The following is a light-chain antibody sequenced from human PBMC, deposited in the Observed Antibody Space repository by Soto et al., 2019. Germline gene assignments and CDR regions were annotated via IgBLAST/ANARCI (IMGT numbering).Light chain of an antibody. J-gene: IGKJ4*01. Sequence: DIQMTQSPSTLSASVGDRVTITCRASQSISSWLAWYQQKPGKAPKLLIYKASSLESGVPSRFSGSGSGIEFSISISSLQPDDFATYYCDQYGIFSLTFGGGTKVEIK. V-gene: IGKV1-5*03. CDR1: QSISSW. CDR2: KAS. CDR3: DQYGIFSLT.